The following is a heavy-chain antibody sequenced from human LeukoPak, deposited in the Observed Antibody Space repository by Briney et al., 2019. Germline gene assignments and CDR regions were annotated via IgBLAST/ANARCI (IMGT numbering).Heavy chain of an antibody. CDR1: GYTFTSYY. CDR3: ARDGDYYDSSGYKYYFDY. J-gene: IGHJ4*02. D-gene: IGHD3-22*01. Sequence: GASVKVSCKASGYTFTSYYMHWVRQATGQGLEWMGIINPSGGSTSYAQKFQGRVTMTRDTSISTAYMELSRLRSDDTAVYYCARDGDYYDSSGYKYYFDYWGQGTLVTVSS. V-gene: IGHV1-46*01. CDR2: INPSGGST.